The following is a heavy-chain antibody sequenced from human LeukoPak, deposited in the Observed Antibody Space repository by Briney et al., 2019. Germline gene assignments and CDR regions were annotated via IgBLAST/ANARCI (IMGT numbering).Heavy chain of an antibody. D-gene: IGHD3-10*01. Sequence: ASVKVSSKASGYTFTSYGISWVRQAPGQGLEWMGRINPNSGGTNYAQKFQGRVTMPRDTSISPAYMELSRLRSDDTAVYYCARGFGVLWFGELLPYNWFDPWGQGTLVTVSS. CDR2: INPNSGGT. CDR1: GYTFTSYG. CDR3: ARGFGVLWFGELLPYNWFDP. J-gene: IGHJ5*02. V-gene: IGHV1-2*06.